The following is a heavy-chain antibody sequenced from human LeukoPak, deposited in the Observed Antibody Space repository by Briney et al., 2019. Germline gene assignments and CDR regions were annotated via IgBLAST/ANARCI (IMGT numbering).Heavy chain of an antibody. V-gene: IGHV3-21*05. Sequence: GGSLRLSCAASGFTFSSYEMNWVRQAPGKGLEWVSYISSSSSYIYYADSVKGRFTISRDNAKNSLYLQMNSLRAEDTAVYYCARDLGYYGSGSFYAHWGQGTLVTVSS. D-gene: IGHD3-10*01. CDR3: ARDLGYYGSGSFYAH. J-gene: IGHJ4*02. CDR2: ISSSSSYI. CDR1: GFTFSSYE.